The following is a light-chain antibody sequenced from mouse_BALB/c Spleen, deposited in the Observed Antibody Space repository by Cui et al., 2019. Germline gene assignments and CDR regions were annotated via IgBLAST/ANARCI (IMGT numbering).Light chain of an antibody. Sequence: QIVLTQSPALMSASPGEKVTMTCSASSSVSYMYWYQQKPRSSPKPWIYLTSNLASGVPARFSGSGSRTSYSLTISSMEAEDAATYYCQQWSSNPHTFGGGDQAGNKT. CDR3: QQWSSNPHT. J-gene: IGKJ2*01. CDR1: SSVSY. CDR2: LTS. V-gene: IGKV4-68*01.